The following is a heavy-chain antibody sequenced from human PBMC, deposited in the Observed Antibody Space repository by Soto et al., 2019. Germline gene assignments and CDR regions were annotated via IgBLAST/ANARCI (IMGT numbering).Heavy chain of an antibody. Sequence: PSETLSLTCTVSGGSISGSSYYWGWIRQPPGKGLEWIGSIYYSGSTYYNPSLKSRVTISVDTSKNQFSLKLSSVTAADTAVYYCARQGVLRYFDWLLQLDYWGQGTLVTVSS. CDR3: ARQGVLRYFDWLLQLDY. D-gene: IGHD3-9*01. CDR1: GGSISGSSYY. V-gene: IGHV4-39*01. CDR2: IYYSGST. J-gene: IGHJ4*02.